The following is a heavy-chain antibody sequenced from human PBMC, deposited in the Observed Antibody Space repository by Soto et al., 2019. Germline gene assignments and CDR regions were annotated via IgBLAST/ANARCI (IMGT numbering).Heavy chain of an antibody. V-gene: IGHV3-7*01. CDR3: ARATSVDAY. Sequence: ESGGALVQPGGSLRLSCAASGFAFSGYWMSWVRQAPGKGLEGVANIKQDGSEKYYVDSVKGRFTISRDNAKNSLYLQMNSLRGEDTAVYYCARATSVDAYWGQGTLVTVSS. J-gene: IGHJ4*02. CDR2: IKQDGSEK. D-gene: IGHD5-12*01. CDR1: GFAFSGYW.